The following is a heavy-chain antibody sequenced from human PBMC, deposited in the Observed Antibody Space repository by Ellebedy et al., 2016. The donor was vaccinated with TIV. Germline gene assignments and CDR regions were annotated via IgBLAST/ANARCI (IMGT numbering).Heavy chain of an antibody. CDR3: ARHDPRYYESSGFYYGGWFDP. Sequence: PGGSLRLSCTVSGGSISSYFWSWIRQPPGKGLEWIGYIDYSGNTNYNPSLQSRVTVSVDTSKIQFSLKLTSVTAADTTVYFCARHDPRYYESSGFYYGGWFDPWGQGTLVTVSS. CDR1: GGSISSYF. V-gene: IGHV4-59*08. CDR2: IDYSGNT. J-gene: IGHJ5*02. D-gene: IGHD3-22*01.